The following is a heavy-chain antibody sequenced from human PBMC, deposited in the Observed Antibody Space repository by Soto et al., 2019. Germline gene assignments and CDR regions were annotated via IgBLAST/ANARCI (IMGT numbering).Heavy chain of an antibody. J-gene: IGHJ4*02. CDR2: ISYDGSNK. CDR3: AKDIRVGGSYYFDY. V-gene: IGHV3-30*18. CDR1: GFTFSSYG. D-gene: IGHD1-26*01. Sequence: PGGSLRLSCAASGFTFSSYGMHWVRQAPGKGLEWVAVISYDGSNKYYADSVKGRFTISRDNSKNTLYLQMNSLRAEDTAVYYCAKDIRVGGSYYFDYWGQGTLVTVYS.